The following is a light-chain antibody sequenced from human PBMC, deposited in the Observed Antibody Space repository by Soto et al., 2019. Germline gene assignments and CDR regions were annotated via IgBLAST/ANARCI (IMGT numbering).Light chain of an antibody. J-gene: IGLJ2*01. V-gene: IGLV7-43*01. Sequence: QAVVTQEPSLTASPGGTVTLTCASSTGAVTSGYYPNWFQQRPGQPPRALIYSTTYKHPWTPARFSGSLVGGKAALTLSGAQPEDEAEYYCLLFYGDGVVFGGGTKLTVL. CDR2: STT. CDR3: LLFYGDGVV. CDR1: TGAVTSGYY.